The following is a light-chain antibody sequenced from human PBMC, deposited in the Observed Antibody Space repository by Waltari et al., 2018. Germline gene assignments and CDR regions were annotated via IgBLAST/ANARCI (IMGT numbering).Light chain of an antibody. CDR3: CSYAGSSTSMV. CDR2: EGS. Sequence: QPALTQPASVPGSPGQSITISCTGTSSDVGCSNLLSSYQQHPGKAPKLMISEGSKRPSGVSKRFSGSKSGNTASLTITGLQAEDEADYYCCSYAGSSTSMVFGGGTKLTVL. V-gene: IGLV2-23*01. J-gene: IGLJ2*01. CDR1: SSDVGCSNL.